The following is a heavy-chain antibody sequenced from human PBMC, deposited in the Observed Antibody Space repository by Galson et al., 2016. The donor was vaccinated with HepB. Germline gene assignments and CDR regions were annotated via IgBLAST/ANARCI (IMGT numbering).Heavy chain of an antibody. CDR1: GGSIRPYY. D-gene: IGHD4-11*01. Sequence: SETLSLTCTVSGGSIRPYYWTWIRQPPGKGLEWIGYIYYSGHTNYNPSLESRVTISVDKSKNQFSLKLSSVTAADTAVYYCARQKAVTGHFDYWGQGTLVTVSS. J-gene: IGHJ4*02. CDR3: ARQKAVTGHFDY. CDR2: IYYSGHT. V-gene: IGHV4-59*08.